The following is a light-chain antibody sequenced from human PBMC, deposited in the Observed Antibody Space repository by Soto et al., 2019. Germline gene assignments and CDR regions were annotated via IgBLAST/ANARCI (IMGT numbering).Light chain of an antibody. V-gene: IGKV1-39*01. J-gene: IGKJ3*01. Sequence: DIQMTQSPSSLSASVGDRVTITCRASQNINTYLNWYQQKPGKAPKLLIFEASSLQSGVPSRFSGSGSRTDFTLTISSLPPEDFATYYCQQSSTAPCTFGPGTKVDIK. CDR1: QNINTY. CDR2: EAS. CDR3: QQSSTAPCT.